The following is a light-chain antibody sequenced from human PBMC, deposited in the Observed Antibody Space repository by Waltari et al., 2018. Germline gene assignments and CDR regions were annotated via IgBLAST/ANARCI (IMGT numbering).Light chain of an antibody. V-gene: IGLV2-23*02. CDR2: EVS. J-gene: IGLJ2*01. CDR3: CSYAGSGSSVV. Sequence: SALTQPAPVSGSPGQSITLPCTGTRRAVGNYNPFPWYQQHPGKAPKLIIYEVSQRPSGVSNRFSGSKSGTTASLTISGLQAEDEADFYCCSYAGSGSSVVFGGGTKLTVL. CDR1: RRAVGNYNP.